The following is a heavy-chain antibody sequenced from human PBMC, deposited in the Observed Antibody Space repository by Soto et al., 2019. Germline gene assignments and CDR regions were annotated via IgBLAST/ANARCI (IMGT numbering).Heavy chain of an antibody. CDR1: GYTFTSYA. CDR3: ARDIGWLFGYYYGMDV. CDR2: INAGNGNT. J-gene: IGHJ6*02. V-gene: IGHV1-3*01. D-gene: IGHD3-10*02. Sequence: GASVKVSCKASGYTFTSYAMHWVRQAPGQRLEWMGWINAGNGNTKYSQKFQGRVTMTRDTSTSTAYMELRSLRSDDTAVYYCARDIGWLFGYYYGMDVWGQGTTVTVSS.